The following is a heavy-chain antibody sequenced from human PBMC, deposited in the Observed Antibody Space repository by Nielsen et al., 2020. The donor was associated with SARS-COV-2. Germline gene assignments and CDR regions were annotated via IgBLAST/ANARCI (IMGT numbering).Heavy chain of an antibody. J-gene: IGHJ4*02. V-gene: IGHV3-33*01. D-gene: IGHD5-18*01. CDR2: IWYDGSNK. Sequence: GGSLRLSCAASGFTFSSYGMHWVRQAPGKGLEWVAVIWYDGSNKYYADSVKGRFTISRDNSKNTLYLQMNSLRAEDTAVYYCARDLEGTARDYWGQGTLVTVSS. CDR3: ARDLEGTARDY. CDR1: GFTFSSYG.